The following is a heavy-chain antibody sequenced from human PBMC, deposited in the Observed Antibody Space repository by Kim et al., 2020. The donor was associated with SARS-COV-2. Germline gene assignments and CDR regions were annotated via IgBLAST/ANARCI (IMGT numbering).Heavy chain of an antibody. V-gene: IGHV3-48*03. Sequence: IYYADSVRGRFTITGDKDRNSLFLQMSSLRAEDTAVYYCARGPNYSPFDYWGQGTLVTVSS. CDR3: ARGPNYSPFDY. D-gene: IGHD4-4*01. J-gene: IGHJ4*02. CDR2: I.